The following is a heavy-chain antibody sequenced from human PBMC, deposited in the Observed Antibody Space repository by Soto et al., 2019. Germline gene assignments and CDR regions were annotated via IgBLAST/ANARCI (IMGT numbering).Heavy chain of an antibody. CDR2: IWYDGSNK. CDR1: GFTFSSYG. D-gene: IGHD6-13*01. CDR3: ARNLGTSSSWTPFDY. J-gene: IGHJ4*02. V-gene: IGHV3-33*01. Sequence: QVQLVESGGGVVQPGRSLRLSCAASGFTFSSYGMHWVRQAPGKGLEWVAVIWYDGSNKYYADSVKGRFTISRDNSKNTLYLQMNSLRAEDTAVYYCARNLGTSSSWTPFDYWVQGTLVTVSS.